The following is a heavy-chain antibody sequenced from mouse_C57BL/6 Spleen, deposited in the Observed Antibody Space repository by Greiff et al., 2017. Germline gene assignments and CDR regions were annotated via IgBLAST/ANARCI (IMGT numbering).Heavy chain of an antibody. V-gene: IGHV5-17*01. Sequence: EVHLVESGGGLVKPGGSLKLSCAASGFTFSDYGMHWVRQAPEQGLEWVAYISSGSSTIYYADTVKGRFTISRDNAKNTLFLQMTSLRSEDTAMYYCARSIYAMDYWGQGTSVTVSS. CDR3: ARSIYAMDY. CDR2: ISSGSSTI. J-gene: IGHJ4*01. CDR1: GFTFSDYG.